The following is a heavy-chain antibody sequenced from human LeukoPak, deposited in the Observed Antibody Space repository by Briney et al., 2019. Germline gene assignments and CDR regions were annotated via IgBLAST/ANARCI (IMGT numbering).Heavy chain of an antibody. CDR3: ASQYISSIERVYYYYGMDV. D-gene: IGHD6-6*01. CDR2: IWYDGSNK. CDR1: GFTFSTYD. V-gene: IGHV3-33*01. J-gene: IGHJ6*02. Sequence: GASVTVSCKASGFTFSTYDMHWVRQAPGRGLERVAVIWYDGSNKYYADSVKGRFAISRDNSKNTLYLQMNSLRAEDAAVYYCASQYISSIERVYYYYGMDVWGQGTTVTVSS.